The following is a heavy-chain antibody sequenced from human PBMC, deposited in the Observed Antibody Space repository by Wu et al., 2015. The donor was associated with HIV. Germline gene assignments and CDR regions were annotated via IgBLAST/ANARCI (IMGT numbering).Heavy chain of an antibody. V-gene: IGHV1-69*12. CDR1: GGTLRDYA. Sequence: QVQLVQSGAEVKKPGSSVKVSCKASGGTLRDYAISWVRQAPGQGLEWMGGIIPIFGTANYAQKFQGRVTITADESTSTAYMELSSLRSDDTAIYYCARKTSTGYGPWGQGTLVTVSS. CDR3: ARKTSTGYGP. CDR2: IIPIFGTA. J-gene: IGHJ5*02. D-gene: IGHD5-12*01.